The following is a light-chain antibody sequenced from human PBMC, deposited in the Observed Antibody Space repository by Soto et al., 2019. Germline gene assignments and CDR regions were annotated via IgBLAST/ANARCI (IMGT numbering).Light chain of an antibody. CDR1: QSISSW. CDR2: DAS. J-gene: IGKJ1*01. Sequence: DIQMTQFPSSLSASVGDRVTITCRASQSISSWLAWYQQKPGKAPKILIYDASSLESGVPSRFRGSGSGTECTLTISRLQPDDFETYYCQHYNSYSEAFGQGTKVDIK. V-gene: IGKV1-5*01. CDR3: QHYNSYSEA.